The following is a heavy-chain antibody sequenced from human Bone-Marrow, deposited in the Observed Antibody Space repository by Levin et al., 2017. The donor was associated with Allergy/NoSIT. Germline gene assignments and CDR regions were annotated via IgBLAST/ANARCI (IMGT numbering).Heavy chain of an antibody. D-gene: IGHD3-3*01. V-gene: IGHV1-24*01. J-gene: IGHJ4*02. CDR3: AIHYGIFGVVISFDY. CDR2: FDPEDGET. Sequence: ASVKVSCKVSGYTLTELSMHWVRQAPGKGLEWMGGFDPEDGETIYAQKFQGRVTMTEDTSTDTAYMELSSLRSEDTAVYYCAIHYGIFGVVISFDYWGQGTLVTVSS. CDR1: GYTLTELS.